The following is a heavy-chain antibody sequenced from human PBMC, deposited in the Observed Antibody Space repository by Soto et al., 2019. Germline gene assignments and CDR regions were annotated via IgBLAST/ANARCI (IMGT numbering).Heavy chain of an antibody. CDR3: AKEDQGGIAAAQINKYYFDS. J-gene: IGHJ4*02. D-gene: IGHD6-13*01. V-gene: IGHV3-23*01. CDR2: ISGSGGST. CDR1: GFTFSSYS. Sequence: GGSLRLSCAASGFTFSSYSMSWVRQAPGKGLEWVSAISGSGGSTYYADSVKGRFTISRDNSKNTLYLQMNSLRAEDTAVYYCAKEDQGGIAAAQINKYYFDSWGQGTLVTVSS.